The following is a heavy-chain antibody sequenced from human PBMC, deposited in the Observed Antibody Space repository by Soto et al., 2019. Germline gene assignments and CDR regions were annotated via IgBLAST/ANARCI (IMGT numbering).Heavy chain of an antibody. CDR1: GFTFSDSA. Sequence: EVQLVESGGGLVQPGGSLKLSCAASGFTFSDSAMHWVHQASGKGLEWVGRIRSRANTYATAYAASVKGRFTISRDDSKSTAYLQMNSLKTEDTAVYYCTRAAYYYGSGSSNLDCWGQGTLVTVSS. D-gene: IGHD3-10*01. CDR2: IRSRANTYAT. J-gene: IGHJ4*02. V-gene: IGHV3-73*02. CDR3: TRAAYYYGSGSSNLDC.